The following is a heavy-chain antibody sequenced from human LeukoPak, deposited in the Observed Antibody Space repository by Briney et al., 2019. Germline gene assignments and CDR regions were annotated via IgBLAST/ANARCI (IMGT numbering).Heavy chain of an antibody. CDR3: ASDQSSGYSSFDY. CDR1: GGTFSSYA. J-gene: IGHJ4*02. D-gene: IGHD3-22*01. CDR2: IIPIFGTA. Sequence: GASVNVSFKASGGTFSSYAISWVRQAPGQGLEWMGGIIPIFGTANYAQKFQGRVTITADESTSTAYMELSSLRSEDTAVYYCASDQSSGYSSFDYWGQGTLVTVSS. V-gene: IGHV1-69*01.